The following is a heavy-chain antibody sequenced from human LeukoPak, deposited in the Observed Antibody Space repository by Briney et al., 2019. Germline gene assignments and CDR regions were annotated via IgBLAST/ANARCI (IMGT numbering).Heavy chain of an antibody. Sequence: GRSLRLSCAASGFTFSSYGMHWVRQAPGKGLEWVAVISYDGSNKYYADSVKGRFTISRDNSKNTLHLQMNSLRAEDTAVYYCAKQGGGSRGMDVWGKGTTVTVSS. D-gene: IGHD3-10*01. J-gene: IGHJ6*04. V-gene: IGHV3-30*18. CDR1: GFTFSSYG. CDR2: ISYDGSNK. CDR3: AKQGGGSRGMDV.